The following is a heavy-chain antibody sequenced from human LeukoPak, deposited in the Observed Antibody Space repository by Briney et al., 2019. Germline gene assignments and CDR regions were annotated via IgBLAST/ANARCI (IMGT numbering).Heavy chain of an antibody. CDR1: GFSIRTYY. D-gene: IGHD3-22*01. CDR2: IYSGGTI. J-gene: IGHJ3*01. CDR3: VRAVHHNFYSDSSGYYGDAFDV. V-gene: IGHV3-53*01. Sequence: GGSLRLSCAASGFSIRTYYMSWVRQVPGKGLVWVSVIYSGGTIRYADSVKGRFTFSRDNFKDTLNLQMNSLRADDTAVYYCVRAVHHNFYSDSSGYYGDAFDVWGQGTVVTVSS.